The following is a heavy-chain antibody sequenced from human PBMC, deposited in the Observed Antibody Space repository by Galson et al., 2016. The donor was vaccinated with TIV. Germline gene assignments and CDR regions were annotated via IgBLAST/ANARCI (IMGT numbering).Heavy chain of an antibody. CDR1: GDSISGGSYY. D-gene: IGHD3-10*01. V-gene: IGHV4-61*09. CDR2: IYTSGTT. J-gene: IGHJ4*02. CDR3: ARDRGDYFDH. Sequence: LSLTCSVSGDSISGGSYYWSWIRQPAGKGLEWIGHIYTSGTTNYNPSLKSRVTLSMNKSKNQFSLKLNSLTAADTAVYYCARDRGDYFDHWGQGTLGIVSS.